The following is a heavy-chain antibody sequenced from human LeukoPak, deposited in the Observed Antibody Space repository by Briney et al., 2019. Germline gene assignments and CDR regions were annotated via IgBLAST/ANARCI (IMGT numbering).Heavy chain of an antibody. CDR1: GGSISSHY. D-gene: IGHD3-3*01. V-gene: IGHV4-59*11. J-gene: IGHJ4*02. CDR3: AAHYDFWSGYYAH. Sequence: SETLSLTCTVSGGSISSHYWSWIRQPPGKDLNGIGYIYYSGSTNYNPSLKSRVTISVDTSKNQFSLKLSSVTAADTAVYYCAAHYDFWSGYYAHWGQGTLVTVFS. CDR2: IYYSGST.